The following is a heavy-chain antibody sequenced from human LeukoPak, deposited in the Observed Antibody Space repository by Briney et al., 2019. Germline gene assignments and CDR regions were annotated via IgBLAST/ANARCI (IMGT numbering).Heavy chain of an antibody. D-gene: IGHD7-27*01. J-gene: IGHJ4*02. V-gene: IGHV3-30*04. CDR3: ARGGNWGYFDY. Sequence: GGSLRLSCAASGFSFNMFPMHWVRQAPGKGLECVAVISYDGNNKYYADSVNGRFTISRDHSKNTLFLQMNSLRTEDTAIYHCARGGNWGYFDYWGQGTLVTVSS. CDR2: ISYDGNNK. CDR1: GFSFNMFP.